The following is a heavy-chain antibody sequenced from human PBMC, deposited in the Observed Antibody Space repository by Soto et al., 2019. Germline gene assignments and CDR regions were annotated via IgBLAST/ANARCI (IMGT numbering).Heavy chain of an antibody. CDR1: GFSLTTSGVG. CDR2: IYWDDEK. CDR3: AHRILRTVFGLVTTTAIYFDF. Sequence: QITLNESGPTVVKPAETLTLTCTFSGFSLTTSGVGVGWIRQSPGKAPEGLALIYWDDEKRYSASLKSKLTITNDTYKNQVVLTMSSLDPADTATYYCAHRILRTVFGLVTTTAIYFDFWGQGTPVVVSS. V-gene: IGHV2-5*02. J-gene: IGHJ4*02. D-gene: IGHD3-3*01.